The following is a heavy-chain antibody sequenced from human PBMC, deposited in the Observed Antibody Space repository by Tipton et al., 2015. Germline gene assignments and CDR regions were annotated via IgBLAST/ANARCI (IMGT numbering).Heavy chain of an antibody. J-gene: IGHJ5*02. CDR1: GGSISSSSYY. CDR2: IYYSGST. Sequence: LRLSCTVSGGSISSSSYYWGWIRQPPGKGLEWIGSIYYSGSTYYNPSLKSRVTISVDTSKNQFSLKLSSVTAADTALYYCARFNCGGDCYSYRGWFDPWGQGTLVTVSS. V-gene: IGHV4-39*07. D-gene: IGHD2-21*02. CDR3: ARFNCGGDCYSYRGWFDP.